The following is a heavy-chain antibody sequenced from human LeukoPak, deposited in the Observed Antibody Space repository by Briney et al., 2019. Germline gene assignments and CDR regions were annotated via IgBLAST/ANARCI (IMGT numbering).Heavy chain of an antibody. CDR1: GFTFSSFA. V-gene: IGHV3-23*01. CDR3: AKDRSCTGSSCNVGS. CDR2: ISGSGGST. Sequence: GGSLRLSCAASGFTFSSFAMSWVRQAPGKGLEWVSAISGSGGSTYYADSVKGRFTISRDNSKNTLFLQMNSLRAEDTAVYYCAKDRSCTGSSCNVGSWGQGTMVTVSS. D-gene: IGHD2-2*01. J-gene: IGHJ3*01.